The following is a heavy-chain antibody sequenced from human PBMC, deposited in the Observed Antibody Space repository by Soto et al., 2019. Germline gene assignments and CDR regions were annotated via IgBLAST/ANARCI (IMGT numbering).Heavy chain of an antibody. Sequence: ASVKVSCKASGYTFTNYGISWGRQAPGQGLEWMGWISAYNGNADFAQNLQDRVTMTADTSTTIAYMELRSLTSDDTAVYYCARVGTYCTGISCFDYWGQGTQVTVSS. D-gene: IGHD2-8*02. CDR2: ISAYNGNA. J-gene: IGHJ4*02. CDR3: ARVGTYCTGISCFDY. V-gene: IGHV1-18*01. CDR1: GYTFTNYG.